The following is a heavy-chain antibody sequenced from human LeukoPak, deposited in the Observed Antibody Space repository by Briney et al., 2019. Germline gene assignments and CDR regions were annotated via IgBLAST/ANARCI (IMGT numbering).Heavy chain of an antibody. CDR1: GFTFRSYA. CDR3: ARVYGVRGDSSGPAGY. D-gene: IGHD3-22*01. CDR2: IKQDGSEK. V-gene: IGHV3-7*01. J-gene: IGHJ4*02. Sequence: GGSLRLSCAASGFTFRSYAMSWVRQAPGKGLEWVANIKQDGSEKYYVDSVKGRFTISRDNAKNSLYLQMNSLRAEDTAVYYCARVYGVRGDSSGPAGYWGQGTLVTVSS.